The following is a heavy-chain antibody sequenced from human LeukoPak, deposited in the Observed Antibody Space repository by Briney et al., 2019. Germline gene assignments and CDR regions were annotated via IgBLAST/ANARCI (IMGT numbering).Heavy chain of an antibody. Sequence: GGSLRLSCAASGFTFSSYGMHWVRQAPGKGLEWVAFIRYDGSNKYYADSVKGRFTISRDNSKNTLYLQMNSLRAEDTAVYYCARGKLELRGYYFDYWGQGTLVTVSS. CDR2: IRYDGSNK. D-gene: IGHD1-7*01. CDR1: GFTFSSYG. J-gene: IGHJ4*02. V-gene: IGHV3-30*02. CDR3: ARGKLELRGYYFDY.